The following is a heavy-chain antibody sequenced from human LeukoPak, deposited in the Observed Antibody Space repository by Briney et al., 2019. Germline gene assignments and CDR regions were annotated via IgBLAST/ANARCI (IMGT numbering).Heavy chain of an antibody. CDR3: ASSKWGGVTFTAFDI. Sequence: SETLSLTCTVSCGSFSGYYWSWIRQPPGKGPEWIGDIYYSGSTNYNPSLKSRVSISVDTSKNQFSLKLSSVTAADTAVYYCASSKWGGVTFTAFDIWGQGTLVTVSS. V-gene: IGHV4-59*08. CDR2: IYYSGST. CDR1: CGSFSGYY. D-gene: IGHD3-16*01. J-gene: IGHJ3*02.